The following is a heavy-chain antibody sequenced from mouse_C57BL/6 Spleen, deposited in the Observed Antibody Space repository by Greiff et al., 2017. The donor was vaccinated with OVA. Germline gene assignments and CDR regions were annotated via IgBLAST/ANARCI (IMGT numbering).Heavy chain of an antibody. J-gene: IGHJ1*03. CDR2: IYPSARET. CDR3: ARGVGHFDV. Sequence: QVHVKQPGAELVRPGSSVKLSCKASGYTFTSSWLYWVKQRPGHGLEWIGNIYPSARETHYNHKFKSKATLTLDKSSSTAYMQLSSLTSEDSAGYYCARGVGHFDVWGTGTTVTVSS. V-gene: IGHV1-61*01. CDR1: GYTFTSSW.